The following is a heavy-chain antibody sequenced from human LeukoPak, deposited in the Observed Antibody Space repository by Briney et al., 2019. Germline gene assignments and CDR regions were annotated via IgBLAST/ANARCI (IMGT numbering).Heavy chain of an antibody. V-gene: IGHV3-11*04. CDR1: GVTFSDYY. J-gene: IGHJ3*02. CDR2: ISSNTRAI. D-gene: IGHD3-22*01. CDR3: ARGPNYYDTSGYGYTFDI. Sequence: GGSLRLSCAASGVTFSDYYMTWIRQAPGKGLEWVSYISSNTRAIYYADSVKGRFTISRDNAKTSLYLQMNSLRAEDTAVYYCARGPNYYDTSGYGYTFDIWGQGTMVTVSS.